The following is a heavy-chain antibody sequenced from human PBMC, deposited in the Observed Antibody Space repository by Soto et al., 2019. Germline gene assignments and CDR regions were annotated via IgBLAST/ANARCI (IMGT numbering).Heavy chain of an antibody. CDR3: ARDQYYGSGYMDV. CDR1: GGSISSGGYY. V-gene: IGHV4-31*11. CDR2: IYYSGST. Sequence: SETLSLTCAVSGGSISSGGYYWSWIRQHPGKGLEWIGYIYYSGSTYYNPSLKSRVTISVDTSKNQFSLKLSSVTAADTAVYYCARDQYYGSGYMDVWGKGTTVTVSS. J-gene: IGHJ6*03. D-gene: IGHD3-10*01.